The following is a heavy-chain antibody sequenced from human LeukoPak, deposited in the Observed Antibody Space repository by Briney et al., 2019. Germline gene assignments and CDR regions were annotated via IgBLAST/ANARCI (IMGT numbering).Heavy chain of an antibody. J-gene: IGHJ4*02. Sequence: SETLSLTCAVYGGSFSGYYWSWIRQPPGKGLEWIGEINHCGSTNYNPSLKSRVTISVDTSKNQFSLKLSSVTAADTAVYYCARILPYFDYWGQGTLVTVSS. CDR2: INHCGST. CDR3: ARILPYFDY. V-gene: IGHV4-34*01. CDR1: GGSFSGYY.